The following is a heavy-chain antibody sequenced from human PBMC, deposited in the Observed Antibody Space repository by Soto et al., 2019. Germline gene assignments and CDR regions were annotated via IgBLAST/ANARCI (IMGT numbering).Heavy chain of an antibody. D-gene: IGHD6-19*01. V-gene: IGHV4-39*01. CDR2: IYYSGST. Sequence: PSETLSLTCTVSGGSISSSSYYWGWIRQPPGKGLEWIGSIYYSGSTYYNPSLKSRVTISVDTSKNQFSLKLSSVTAADTAVYYCARRYGWNFDYWGQGTQVTVSS. J-gene: IGHJ4*02. CDR1: GGSISSSSYY. CDR3: ARRYGWNFDY.